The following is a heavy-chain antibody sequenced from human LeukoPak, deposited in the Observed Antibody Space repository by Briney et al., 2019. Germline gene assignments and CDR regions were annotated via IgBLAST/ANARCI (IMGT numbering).Heavy chain of an antibody. V-gene: IGHV3-21*01. CDR2: IISSSSYI. D-gene: IGHD1-14*01. Sequence: KPAGSLRLYCAASGFTFSSYSMIWVRQAPGKGLEWVLSIISSSSYISYADSVKGRFTISRDNAKNSLYLQMNSLRAEDTAVYYCATPGPEGQDAFDIWGQGTRVTVST. CDR1: GFTFSSYS. CDR3: ATPGPEGQDAFDI. J-gene: IGHJ3*02.